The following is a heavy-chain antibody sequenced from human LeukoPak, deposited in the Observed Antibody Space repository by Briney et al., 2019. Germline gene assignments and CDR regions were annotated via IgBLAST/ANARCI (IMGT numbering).Heavy chain of an antibody. CDR2: IYSSGSA. CDR3: ARGLVGATWNAFDI. J-gene: IGHJ3*02. D-gene: IGHD1-26*01. V-gene: IGHV4-4*07. Sequence: SETLSLTCTVSGGSISSYYWSWIRQPAGKGLELIGRIYSSGSANYNPSLKSRVAMSVDTSKNQFPLNLSSVTAADTAVYNCARGLVGATWNAFDIWGQGTMVTVSS. CDR1: GGSISSYY.